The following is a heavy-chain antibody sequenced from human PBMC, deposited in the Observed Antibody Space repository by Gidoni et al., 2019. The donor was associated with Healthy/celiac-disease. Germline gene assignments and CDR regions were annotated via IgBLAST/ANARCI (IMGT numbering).Heavy chain of an antibody. CDR2: IHAGNGNT. CDR1: GYTFTRYA. Sequence: QVPLVQSGAEAQTPAASVTVSCKTSGYTFTRYAMHWVRQAPGQMLEWMGWIHAGNGNTKYSQKFQGRVTITRDTSASTAYMELSSMRSEDTAVYYCARARYSRSSRPDYFDYWGQGTLVTVS. CDR3: ARARYSRSSRPDYFDY. J-gene: IGHJ4*02. V-gene: IGHV1-3*01. D-gene: IGHD1-26*01.